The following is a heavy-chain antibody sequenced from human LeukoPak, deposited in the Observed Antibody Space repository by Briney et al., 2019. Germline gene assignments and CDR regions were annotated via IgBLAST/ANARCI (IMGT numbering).Heavy chain of an antibody. CDR2: IKSNADGGTP. CDR1: GFSFMNAW. D-gene: IGHD2/OR15-2a*01. V-gene: IGHV3-15*01. J-gene: IGHJ4*02. CDR3: ATFYHEYSPY. Sequence: SGGSLRLSCAASGFSFMNAWMIWVRQAPGKGLEWVGRIKSNADGGTPDYAAPARGRFTISRDDSKNTLYLQMNSLKTEDTAVYYCATFYHEYSPYWGRGTLVTVSS.